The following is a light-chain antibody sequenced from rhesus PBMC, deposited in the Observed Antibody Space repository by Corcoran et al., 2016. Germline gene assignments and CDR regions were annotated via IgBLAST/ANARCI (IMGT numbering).Light chain of an antibody. CDR3: QQHNSYPWT. J-gene: IGKJ1*01. CDR1: QGISSY. V-gene: IGKV1-37*01. Sequence: DIQMTQSPSFLSASVGDRVTITCRASQGISSYLAWYQQKPGKAPKPLIYYASNLESGVPSRFSGSGSGTDFTITISSLQPEDFAIYYCQQHNSYPWTFGQGTKVEIK. CDR2: YAS.